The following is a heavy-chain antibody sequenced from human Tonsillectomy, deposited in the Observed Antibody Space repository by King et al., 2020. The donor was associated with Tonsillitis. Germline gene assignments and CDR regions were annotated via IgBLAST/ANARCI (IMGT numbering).Heavy chain of an antibody. CDR2: INSDGSST. J-gene: IGHJ4*02. Sequence: DVQLVESGGGLVQPGGSLRLSCAASGFTFSSYWMHWVRQAPGKGLVWVSRINSDGSSTSYADSVKGRFTISRDNAKNTLYLQMNSLRAEDTAVYYCARALPAPIRVGATAPDYWGQGTLVTVSS. CDR1: GFTFSSYW. CDR3: ARALPAPIRVGATAPDY. V-gene: IGHV3-74*01. D-gene: IGHD1-26*01.